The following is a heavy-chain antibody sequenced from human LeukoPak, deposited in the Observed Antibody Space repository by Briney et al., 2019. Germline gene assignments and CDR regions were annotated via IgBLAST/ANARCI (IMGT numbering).Heavy chain of an antibody. CDR1: GYTFTSYY. D-gene: IGHD3-16*01. J-gene: IGHJ4*02. Sequence: GASVKVSCKASGYTFTSYYMHWVRQAPGQGLEWMGIINPSGGSTSYAQKFQGRVTMTRDTSTSTVYMELSSLRSEDTAVYYCAKDSFGSSWGSYQEFDYWGQGTLVTVSS. V-gene: IGHV1-46*01. CDR3: AKDSFGSSWGSYQEFDY. CDR2: INPSGGST.